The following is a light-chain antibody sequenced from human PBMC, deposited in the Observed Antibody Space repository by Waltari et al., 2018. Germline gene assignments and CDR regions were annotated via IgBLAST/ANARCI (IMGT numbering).Light chain of an antibody. CDR3: QSYDSSDLWV. J-gene: IGLJ3*02. CDR2: EDD. V-gene: IGLV6-57*01. Sequence: NFMLTQPHSVSESPGKTVTISCTRSSGSIASNYVQWYQQRPGSSPTPSIFEDDQRPSGVPDRFSGSIDSSSNSASLTISGLKTEDEADYYCQSYDSSDLWVFGGGTRLTVL. CDR1: SGSIASNY.